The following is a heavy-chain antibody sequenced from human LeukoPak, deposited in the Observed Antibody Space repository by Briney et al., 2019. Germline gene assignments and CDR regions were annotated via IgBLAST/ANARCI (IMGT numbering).Heavy chain of an antibody. V-gene: IGHV3-23*01. J-gene: IGHJ4*02. CDR2: ISSSVGHT. Sequence: PGRSLRLSCAASGFTFSTYAMSWVRQAPGKGLEWVSAISSSVGHTYYADSVKGRFTNSRDNSKNTLYLQMNSLRAEDTAVYYCAKAPPNNYDSSGGPLDYWGQGTLVTVSS. D-gene: IGHD3-22*01. CDR3: AKAPPNNYDSSGGPLDY. CDR1: GFTFSTYA.